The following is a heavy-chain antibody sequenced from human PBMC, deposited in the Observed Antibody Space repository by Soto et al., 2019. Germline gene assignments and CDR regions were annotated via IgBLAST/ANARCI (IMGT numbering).Heavy chain of an antibody. CDR2: IYYSGST. V-gene: IGHV4-61*01. J-gene: IGHJ4*02. CDR3: ARYLDDSSGDRFYYFDY. CDR1: GGSVSSGSYS. D-gene: IGHD3-22*01. Sequence: SETLSLTCTVSGGSVSSGSYSWSWIRQPPGKGLEWIGYIYYSGSTNYNPSLKSRVTISVDTSKNQFSLKLSSVTAADTAVYYCARYLDDSSGDRFYYFDYWGQGTMVTVSS.